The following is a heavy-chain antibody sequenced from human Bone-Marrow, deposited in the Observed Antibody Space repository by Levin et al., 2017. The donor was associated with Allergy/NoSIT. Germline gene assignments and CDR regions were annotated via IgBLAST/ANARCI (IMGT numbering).Heavy chain of an antibody. J-gene: IGHJ4*02. CDR2: INQNGSEH. D-gene: IGHD4-17*01. CDR1: GFYFSNYW. V-gene: IGHV3-7*01. Sequence: GGSLRLSCEASGFYFSNYWMSWIRQAPGKGLQWVANINQNGSEHYYVDSVKGRFTISRDNAKNLVDLKMKGLRAEDTAIYFCVRYGDFAYWGQGALVTVSS. CDR3: VRYGDFAY.